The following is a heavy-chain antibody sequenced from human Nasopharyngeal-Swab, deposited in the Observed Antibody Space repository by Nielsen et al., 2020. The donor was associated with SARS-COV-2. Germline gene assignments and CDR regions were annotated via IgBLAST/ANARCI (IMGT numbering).Heavy chain of an antibody. V-gene: IGHV1-2*06. CDR2: INPNSGGT. CDR3: ARAAIGYSSGPFDY. J-gene: IGHJ4*02. CDR1: GYTFTRFY. D-gene: IGHD5-18*01. Sequence: ASVKVSCKASGYTFTRFYMNWVRQAPGQGLEWMGRINPNSGGTSYAQKFQGRVTLTRDTSIRTAYMELSRLRSDDTAIYYCARAAIGYSSGPFDYWGQGALVTVSS.